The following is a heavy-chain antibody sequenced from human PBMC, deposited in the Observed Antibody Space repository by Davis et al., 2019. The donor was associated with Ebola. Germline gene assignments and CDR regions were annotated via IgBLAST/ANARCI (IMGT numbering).Heavy chain of an antibody. D-gene: IGHD1-14*01. CDR1: GYTFIHNY. V-gene: IGHV1-2*04. CDR2: INPKSGGT. CDR3: ARALSATYNYYVDV. J-gene: IGHJ6*03. Sequence: AASVTVSCQASGYTFIHNYIHWMRQAPGQGPEWMGWINPKSGGTKYAQRFQDWVTMTRDTSITTAYVELSGLTSDDTAIYYCARALSATYNYYVDVWGKGTAVTVSS.